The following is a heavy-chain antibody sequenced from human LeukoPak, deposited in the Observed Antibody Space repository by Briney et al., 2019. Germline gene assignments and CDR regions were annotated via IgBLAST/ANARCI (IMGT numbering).Heavy chain of an antibody. D-gene: IGHD2-15*01. CDR1: GGSISSYY. Sequence: SETLSLTCTVSGGSISSYYWSWIRQPPGKGLEWIGYIYYSGSTNYNPSLKSRVTMSVDMSKNQFSLKLSSVTAADSAVFYCARELRGYCSGGTCYRFDPWGQGTLVTVSS. CDR2: IYYSGST. J-gene: IGHJ5*02. CDR3: ARELRGYCSGGTCYRFDP. V-gene: IGHV4-59*12.